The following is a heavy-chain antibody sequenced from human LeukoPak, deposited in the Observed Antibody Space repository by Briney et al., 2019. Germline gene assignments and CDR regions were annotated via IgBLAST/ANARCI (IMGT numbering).Heavy chain of an antibody. CDR1: GFTFSGYS. Sequence: GGSLRLSCAASGFTFSGYSMNWVRQAPGKGLEWVSFISSSSSYIHYADSVKGRFTISRDNAKNSLYLQMNSLRAEDTAVYYCARDGGGYRFYNWFDPWGQGTLVTVSS. CDR2: ISSSSSYI. CDR3: ARDGGGYRFYNWFDP. D-gene: IGHD5-12*01. J-gene: IGHJ5*02. V-gene: IGHV3-21*01.